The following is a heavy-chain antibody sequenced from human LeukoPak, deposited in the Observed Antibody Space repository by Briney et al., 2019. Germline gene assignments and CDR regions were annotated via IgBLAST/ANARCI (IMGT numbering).Heavy chain of an antibody. Sequence: GVSLRLSCAASGFTFSSYALSWVRQAPGKGLEWVSAISGSGGSTYYADSVKGRFTISRDNSKNTLYLQMNSLRAEDTAVYYCANPLWQQPEHNWFDPWGQGTLVTVSS. CDR2: ISGSGGST. J-gene: IGHJ5*02. CDR3: ANPLWQQPEHNWFDP. D-gene: IGHD6-13*01. CDR1: GFTFSSYA. V-gene: IGHV3-23*01.